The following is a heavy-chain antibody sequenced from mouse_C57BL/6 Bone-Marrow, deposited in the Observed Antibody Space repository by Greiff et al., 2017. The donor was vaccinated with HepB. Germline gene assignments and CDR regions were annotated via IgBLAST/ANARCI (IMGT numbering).Heavy chain of an antibody. CDR3: ASYYYGVARYWYFDV. D-gene: IGHD1-1*01. J-gene: IGHJ1*03. Sequence: QVQLQQPGAELVKPGASVKLSCKASGYTFSSYWMHWVKQRPGQGLEWIGMIHPNSGSTNYNEKFKSKATLTVDKSSSTAYMQLSSLTSEDSAVHYCASYYYGVARYWYFDVWGTGTTVTVSS. CDR1: GYTFSSYW. CDR2: IHPNSGST. V-gene: IGHV1-64*01.